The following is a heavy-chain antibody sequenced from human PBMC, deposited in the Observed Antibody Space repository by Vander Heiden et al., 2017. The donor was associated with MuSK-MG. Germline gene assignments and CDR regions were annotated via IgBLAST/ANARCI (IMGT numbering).Heavy chain of an antibody. Sequence: EVQLVESGGGLVQPGGSLRLSCAASGFTFSSYSMNWVRQAPGKGLEWVSYISSSSSTIYYADSVKGRFTISRDNAKNSLYLQMNSLRAEDTAVYYCASYYYDSSGYYNDYWGQGTLVTVSS. D-gene: IGHD3-22*01. J-gene: IGHJ4*02. CDR1: GFTFSSYS. CDR3: ASYYYDSSGYYNDY. CDR2: ISSSSSTI. V-gene: IGHV3-48*01.